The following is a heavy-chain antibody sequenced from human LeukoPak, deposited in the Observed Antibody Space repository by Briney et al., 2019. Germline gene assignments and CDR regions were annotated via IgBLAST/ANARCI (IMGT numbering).Heavy chain of an antibody. Sequence: SVKVSCKAFGGSFSSEAISWVRQAPGQGLEWMGGIIPIFGTANYAQKFQGRVTITTDESTSTAYMEVSSMRSEDTAIYYCARDRIRFLEWLPPFDAFDIWGQGTLVVVSS. CDR3: ARDRIRFLEWLPPFDAFDI. J-gene: IGHJ3*02. D-gene: IGHD3-3*01. CDR1: GGSFSSEA. V-gene: IGHV1-69*05. CDR2: IIPIFGTA.